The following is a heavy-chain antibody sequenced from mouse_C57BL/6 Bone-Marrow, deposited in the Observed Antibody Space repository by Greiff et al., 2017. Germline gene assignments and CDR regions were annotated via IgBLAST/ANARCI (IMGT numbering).Heavy chain of an antibody. CDR1: GFNIKDDY. J-gene: IGHJ4*01. Sequence: LVESGAELVRPGASVKLSCTASGFNIKDDYMHWVKQRPEQGLEWIGWIDPENGDTEYASKFQGKATITADTSSNTAYLQLSSLTSEDTAVYYCTQAYYSNYPYWGQGTSVTVSS. CDR2: IDPENGDT. V-gene: IGHV14-4*01. D-gene: IGHD2-5*01. CDR3: TQAYYSNYPY.